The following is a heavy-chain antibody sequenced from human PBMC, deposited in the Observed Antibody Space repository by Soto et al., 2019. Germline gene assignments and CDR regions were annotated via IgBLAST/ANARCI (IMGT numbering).Heavy chain of an antibody. CDR2: ISSSSSYI. D-gene: IGHD1-26*01. V-gene: IGHV3-21*01. CDR3: ARDHDDSGSYYFDY. Sequence: EVQLVESGGGLVKPGGSLRLSCAASGFTFSRYSMNWVRQAPGKGLEWVSSISSSSSYIYYADSVKGRFTISRDNAKNSLYLQMNSLRAEDTAVYYCARDHDDSGSYYFDYWGQGTLVTVSS. CDR1: GFTFSRYS. J-gene: IGHJ4*02.